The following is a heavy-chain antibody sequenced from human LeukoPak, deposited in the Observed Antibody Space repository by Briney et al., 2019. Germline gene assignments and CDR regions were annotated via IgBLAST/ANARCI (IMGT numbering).Heavy chain of an antibody. D-gene: IGHD2-2*01. CDR2: IKQDGSEK. Sequence: PGGSLRLSCAASGFTFGSYWMSWVRQAPGKGLEWVANIKQDGSEKYYVDSVKGRFTISRDNGKNSLYLQINSLGAEDTAVYYCARDCSSTNCYRGGFDPWGQGTLVTVSS. CDR1: GFTFGSYW. CDR3: ARDCSSTNCYRGGFDP. V-gene: IGHV3-7*01. J-gene: IGHJ5*02.